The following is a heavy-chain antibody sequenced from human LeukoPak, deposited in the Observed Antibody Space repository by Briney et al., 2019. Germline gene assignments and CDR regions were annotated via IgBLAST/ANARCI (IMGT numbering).Heavy chain of an antibody. Sequence: PSETLSLTCTVSGGSISSYYWSWIRQPPGKGLEWIGYIYYSGSTNYNPSLKSRVTISVDTSKNQFSLKLSSVTAADTAVYYCARDTGDSSGWYRGYYYYHGMDVWGQGTTVTVSS. CDR1: GGSISSYY. J-gene: IGHJ6*02. D-gene: IGHD6-19*01. CDR2: IYYSGST. CDR3: ARDTGDSSGWYRGYYYYHGMDV. V-gene: IGHV4-59*01.